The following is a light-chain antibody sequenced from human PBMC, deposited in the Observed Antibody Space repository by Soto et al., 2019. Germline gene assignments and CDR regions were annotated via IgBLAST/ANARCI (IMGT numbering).Light chain of an antibody. CDR2: AVS. CDR3: CSYAGSYSYV. Sequence: QSALTQPASVSGSPGQAITISCTGTSSDIGGYNHVSWYQQHPGKAPKLIISAVSNRPSGVSNRFSGSKSGNRASLTISGLQAEDEADYYCCSYAGSYSYVVGTGTKLTVL. CDR1: SSDIGGYNH. J-gene: IGLJ1*01. V-gene: IGLV2-14*01.